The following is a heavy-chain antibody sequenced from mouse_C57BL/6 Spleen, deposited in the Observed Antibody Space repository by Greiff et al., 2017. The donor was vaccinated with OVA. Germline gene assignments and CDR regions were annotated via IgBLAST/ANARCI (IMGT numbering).Heavy chain of an antibody. V-gene: IGHV1-50*01. D-gene: IGHD4-1*02. CDR3: ARGGATFAWFAY. Sequence: QVQLQQPGAELVKPGASVKLSCKASGYTFTSYWMQWVKQRPGQGLEWIGEIDPSDGYTNYNQKFKGKATLTVDTSSSTAYMQLSSLTSEDSAVYYCARGGATFAWFAYWGQGTLVTVSA. CDR2: IDPSDGYT. J-gene: IGHJ3*01. CDR1: GYTFTSYW.